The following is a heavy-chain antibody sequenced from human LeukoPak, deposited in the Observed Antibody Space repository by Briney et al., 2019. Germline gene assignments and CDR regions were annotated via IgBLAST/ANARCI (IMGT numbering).Heavy chain of an antibody. CDR1: GFTFSSHW. CDR3: TRDGEGASHC. V-gene: IGHV3-7*03. D-gene: IGHD1-26*01. Sequence: GGSLRLSCAASGFTFSSHWMTWVRQAPGKGLEWVANLSPDGSEKYYLDSVKGRFTISRDNAKNSIYLQMSSLRVEDTAVYYCTRDGEGASHCWGQGTLVTASS. J-gene: IGHJ4*02. CDR2: LSPDGSEK.